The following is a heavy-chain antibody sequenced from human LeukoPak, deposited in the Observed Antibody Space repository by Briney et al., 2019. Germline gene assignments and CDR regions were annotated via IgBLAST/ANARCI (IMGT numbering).Heavy chain of an antibody. Sequence: GGSLRLSCAASGFTFSSYEMNWVRQAPGKGLEWVSYISSSGSTIYYADSVKGRFTISRDNPKNTLYLQMNSLRAEDTAVYYCAKAPNIVAAGSLLDYWGQGILVTVSS. CDR3: AKAPNIVAAGSLLDY. V-gene: IGHV3-48*03. CDR2: ISSSGSTI. CDR1: GFTFSSYE. D-gene: IGHD6-13*01. J-gene: IGHJ4*02.